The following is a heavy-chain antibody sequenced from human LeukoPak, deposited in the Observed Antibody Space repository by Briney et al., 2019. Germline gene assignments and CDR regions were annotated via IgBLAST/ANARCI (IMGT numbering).Heavy chain of an antibody. CDR1: GYSFINYW. Sequence: GESPKISCKGSGYSFINYWIGWVRQMPGKGLERMGIIYPGDSDIRYSPSFQGQVTISADKSISTAYLQWSSLKAADTAMYYCARRYYDSSGYYYFDYWGQGTLVTVSS. J-gene: IGHJ4*02. V-gene: IGHV5-51*01. D-gene: IGHD3-22*01. CDR3: ARRYYDSSGYYYFDY. CDR2: IYPGDSDI.